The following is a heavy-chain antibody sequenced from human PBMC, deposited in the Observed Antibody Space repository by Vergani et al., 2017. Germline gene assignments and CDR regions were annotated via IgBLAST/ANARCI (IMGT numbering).Heavy chain of an antibody. J-gene: IGHJ6*02. CDR3: ARDGVEQWLVLERDLYYYYGMDV. V-gene: IGHV4-61*02. Sequence: QVQLQESGPGLVKPSQTLSLTCTVSGGSISSGSYYWSWIRQPAGKGLEWIGRIYTSGRTNYNPSLKSRVTISVDTSKNQFSLKLSSVTAADTAVYYCARDGVEQWLVLERDLYYYYGMDVWGQGTTVTVSS. D-gene: IGHD6-19*01. CDR1: GGSISSGSYY. CDR2: IYTSGRT.